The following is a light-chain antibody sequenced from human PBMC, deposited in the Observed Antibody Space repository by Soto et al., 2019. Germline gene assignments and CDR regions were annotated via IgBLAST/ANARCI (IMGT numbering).Light chain of an antibody. Sequence: DIPMTQSPSTLSASVGDRVTITCRASQSISSWLAWYQQKPGKAPKLLIYKASSLESGVPSRFSGSGSGTEFTLTISSLQPDDFATYYCQQYNSHLYTFGQGTELEIK. CDR3: QQYNSHLYT. J-gene: IGKJ2*01. V-gene: IGKV1-5*03. CDR2: KAS. CDR1: QSISSW.